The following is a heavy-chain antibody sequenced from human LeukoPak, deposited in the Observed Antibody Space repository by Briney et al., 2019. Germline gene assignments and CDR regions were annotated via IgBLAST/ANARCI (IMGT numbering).Heavy chain of an antibody. CDR3: ATGKQCGY. J-gene: IGHJ4*02. CDR1: GFTFSSYW. Sequence: GGSLRVSCVVSGFTFSSYWMSWVRQAPGKGLEWVANIKQDGSEKYYVDTVKGRFTISRDNAKNSLYLQMNSLRAEDTAVYYCATGKQCGYWGQGTLVTVSS. CDR2: IKQDGSEK. D-gene: IGHD4-11*01. V-gene: IGHV3-7*03.